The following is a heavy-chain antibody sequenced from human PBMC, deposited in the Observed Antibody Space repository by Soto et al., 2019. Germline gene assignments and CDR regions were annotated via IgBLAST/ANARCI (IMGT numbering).Heavy chain of an antibody. CDR1: GFTFSAYG. CDR2: ISHDGTNK. D-gene: IGHD6-6*01. J-gene: IGHJ6*02. CDR3: ARSSSSELGYYGMDV. V-gene: IGHV3-30*03. Sequence: GGSLRLSCEVSGFTFSAYGMHWVRQAPGKGLEWVAAISHDGTNKNYGDSVKGRFTISRDNSKNTLYLQMNSLRAEDTAVYYCARSSSSELGYYGMDVWGQGTTVTVSS.